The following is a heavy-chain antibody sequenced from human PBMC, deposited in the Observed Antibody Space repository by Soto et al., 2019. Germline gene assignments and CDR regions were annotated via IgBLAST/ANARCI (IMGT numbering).Heavy chain of an antibody. CDR1: GFSFSTYA. Sequence: EVQLVESGGGLVKPGGSLRLSCVASGFSFSTYAMSWVRQAPGKGLEWVSSISTSSRNIYYADSLKGRFTISRDNAKNSLYLPMNSLRAEDTAVYYCARPPFSSYWSPFDYWGQGTLVTVSS. CDR2: ISTSSRNI. D-gene: IGHD6-13*01. J-gene: IGHJ4*02. CDR3: ARPPFSSYWSPFDY. V-gene: IGHV3-21*01.